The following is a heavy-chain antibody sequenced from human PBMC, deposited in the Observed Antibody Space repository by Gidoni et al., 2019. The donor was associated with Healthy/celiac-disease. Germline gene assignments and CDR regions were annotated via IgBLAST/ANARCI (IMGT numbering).Heavy chain of an antibody. J-gene: IGHJ2*01. CDR3: AHSVYYYDSSGYYWRRNTHWYFDL. Sequence: QITLKESGPTLVKPTQTLTLTCTFSGFSLSTSGVGVGWIRQPPGKALEWLALIYWNDDKRYSPSLKSRLTITKDTSKNQVVLTMTNMDPVDTATYYCAHSVYYYDSSGYYWRRNTHWYFDLWGRGTLVTVSS. CDR1: GFSLSTSGVG. D-gene: IGHD3-22*01. V-gene: IGHV2-5*01. CDR2: IYWNDDK.